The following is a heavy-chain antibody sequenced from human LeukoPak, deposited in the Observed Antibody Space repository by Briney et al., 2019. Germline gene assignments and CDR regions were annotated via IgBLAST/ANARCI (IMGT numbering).Heavy chain of an antibody. J-gene: IGHJ4*02. V-gene: IGHV3-53*01. CDR2: IYSGGST. CDR3: AKFPLGYCSSTSCYVDDSDY. CDR1: GFTVSSNY. Sequence: PGGSLRLSCAASGFTVSSNYMSWVRQAPGKGLEWVSVIYSGGSTYYADSVKGRFTISRDNSKNTLYLQMNSLRAEDTAVYYCAKFPLGYCSSTSCYVDDSDYWGQGTLVTVSS. D-gene: IGHD2-2*01.